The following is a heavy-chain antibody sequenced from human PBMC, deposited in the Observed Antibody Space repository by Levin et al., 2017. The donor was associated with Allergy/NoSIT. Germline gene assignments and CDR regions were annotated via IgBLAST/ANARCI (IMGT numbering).Heavy chain of an antibody. V-gene: IGHV3-30-3*01. CDR3: ARDGIAVAGTRYDYYYYGMDV. D-gene: IGHD6-19*01. J-gene: IGHJ6*02. Sequence: GGSLRLSCAASGFTFSSYAMHWVRQAPGKGLEWVAVISYDGSNKYYADSVKGRFTISRDNSKNTLYLQMNSLRAEDTAVYYCARDGIAVAGTRYDYYYYGMDVWGQGTTVTVSS. CDR2: ISYDGSNK. CDR1: GFTFSSYA.